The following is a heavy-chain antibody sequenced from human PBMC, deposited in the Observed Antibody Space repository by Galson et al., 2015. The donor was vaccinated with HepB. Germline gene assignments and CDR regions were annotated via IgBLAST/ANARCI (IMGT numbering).Heavy chain of an antibody. CDR3: ATVLFGSGAYWTFEM. Sequence: SLRLSCAASGFTFSRHTMSWVRQTPGQGLQWLSYISTNGANIHYADSVKGRFTVARDNAKNTMFLQMNSLRAEDTAVYYCATVLFGSGAYWTFEMRGQGTLVTVSS. D-gene: IGHD2-15*01. J-gene: IGHJ3*02. V-gene: IGHV3-48*04. CDR1: GFTFSRHT. CDR2: ISTNGANI.